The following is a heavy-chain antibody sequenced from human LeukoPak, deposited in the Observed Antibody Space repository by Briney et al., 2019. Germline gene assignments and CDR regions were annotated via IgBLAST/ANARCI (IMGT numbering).Heavy chain of an antibody. Sequence: SQTLSLTCSVSGGSISRSDYYWSWIRQPPGKGLEWIGYIYYSGITYYNPSLKSRVTISVDTSKNQFSLKLSSVTAADTAVYYCARTPPPSWGYSSGWTLYFDYWGQGTLVTVSS. J-gene: IGHJ4*02. D-gene: IGHD6-19*01. CDR2: IYYSGIT. V-gene: IGHV4-30-4*01. CDR1: GGSISRSDYY. CDR3: ARTPPPSWGYSSGWTLYFDY.